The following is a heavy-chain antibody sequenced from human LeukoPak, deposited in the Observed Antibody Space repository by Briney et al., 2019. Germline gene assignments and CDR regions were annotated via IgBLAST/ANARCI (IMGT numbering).Heavy chain of an antibody. V-gene: IGHV1-46*01. Sequence: ASVKVSRKASGGTFSSYAISWVRQAPGQGLEWMGIINPSGGSTSYAQKFQGRVTMTRDTSTSTVYMELSSLRSEDTAVYYCARAGIAARERPNYYYYGMDVWGQGTTVTVSS. J-gene: IGHJ6*02. CDR3: ARAGIAARERPNYYYYGMDV. CDR1: GGTFSSYA. D-gene: IGHD6-6*01. CDR2: INPSGGST.